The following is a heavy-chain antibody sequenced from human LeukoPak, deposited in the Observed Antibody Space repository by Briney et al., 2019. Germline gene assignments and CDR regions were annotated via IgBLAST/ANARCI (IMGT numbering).Heavy chain of an antibody. CDR1: GYTFTSYD. CDR2: MNPNSGNT. Sequence: ASVKVSCKASGYTFTSYDINWVRQATGQGFEWMGWMNPNSGNTGYAQKFQGRVTITRNTSISTAYMELSSLRSEDTAVYYCARSITIFGVARLDYWGQGTLVTVSS. V-gene: IGHV1-8*03. CDR3: ARSITIFGVARLDY. D-gene: IGHD3-3*01. J-gene: IGHJ4*02.